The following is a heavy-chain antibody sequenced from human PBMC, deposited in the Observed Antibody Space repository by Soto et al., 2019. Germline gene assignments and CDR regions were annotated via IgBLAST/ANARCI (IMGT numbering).Heavy chain of an antibody. CDR2: INSDGSSI. D-gene: IGHD5-18*01. J-gene: IGHJ6*02. CDR1: KFTITSYW. V-gene: IGHV3-74*01. Sequence: EVQLVESGGGLVQPGGSVRLSCAASKFTITSYWMHWVRQAPGKGLVWVSRINSDGSSISYADAVKGRFTISRDNAKKSLYLPMNSLRVEDTAVYYCAREVSHGYVLRGIGVWGQGTTVTVFS. CDR3: AREVSHGYVLRGIGV.